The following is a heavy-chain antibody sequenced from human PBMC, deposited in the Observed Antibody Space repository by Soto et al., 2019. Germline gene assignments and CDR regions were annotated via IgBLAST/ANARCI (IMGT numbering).Heavy chain of an antibody. V-gene: IGHV4-34*01. D-gene: IGHD5-12*01. Sequence: PSETLSLTCAVYGGSFSGYYWSWIRQPPGKGLEWIGEINHSGSTNYNPSLKSRVTISVDTSKNQFSLKLSSVTAADTAVYYCARTRVWSGYDYYYYYGMDGWGQGTTVTVSS. CDR3: ARTRVWSGYDYYYYYGMDG. CDR2: INHSGST. J-gene: IGHJ6*02. CDR1: GGSFSGYY.